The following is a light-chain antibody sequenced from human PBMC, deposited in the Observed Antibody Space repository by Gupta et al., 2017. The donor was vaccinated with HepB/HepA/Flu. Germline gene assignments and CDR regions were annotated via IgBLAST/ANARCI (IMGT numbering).Light chain of an antibody. CDR2: DDD. V-gene: IGLV1-36*01. CDR3: AVWDDALNVVV. CDR1: TSTIVNNA. Sequence: QSVLPQPPPGSEATEQRFTVSRSGRTSTIVNNAVNWYHQLPGKAPKLLIYDDDLLTSGVPDRFSGSKSGTSASLAISGLQSEDEAHYYCAVWDDALNVVVFGGGTKLTVL. J-gene: IGLJ2*01.